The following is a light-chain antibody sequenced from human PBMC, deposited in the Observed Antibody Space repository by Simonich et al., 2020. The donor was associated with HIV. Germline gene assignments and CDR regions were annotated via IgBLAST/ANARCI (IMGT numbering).Light chain of an antibody. CDR1: QSVSSY. Sequence: EIVLTQSPATLSLSPGERATLSCRASQSVSSYLAWYQQRPGQAPRLLIYDASNRAPGIPARFSGSGSGTDFTLTISSLEPEDFAVYYCQQRSNRPLTFGGGTKVEIK. V-gene: IGKV3-11*01. CDR3: QQRSNRPLT. J-gene: IGKJ4*01. CDR2: DAS.